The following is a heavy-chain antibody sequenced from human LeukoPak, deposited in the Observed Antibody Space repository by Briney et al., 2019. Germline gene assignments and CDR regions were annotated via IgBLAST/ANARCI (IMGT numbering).Heavy chain of an antibody. V-gene: IGHV1-8*01. CDR2: MNPNSGNT. D-gene: IGHD6-13*01. J-gene: IGHJ6*03. Sequence: ASVTVSCKASGYTFTSYDINWVRQATGQGLEWMGWMNPNSGNTGYAQKFQGRVTMTTDTSTSTAYMELRSLRSDDTAAYYCARDLEGSSWSTYYYYYYMDVWGKGTTVTVSS. CDR1: GYTFTSYD. CDR3: ARDLEGSSWSTYYYYYYMDV.